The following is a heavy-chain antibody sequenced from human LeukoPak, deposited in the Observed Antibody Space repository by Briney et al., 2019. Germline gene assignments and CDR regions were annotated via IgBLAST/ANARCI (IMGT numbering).Heavy chain of an antibody. Sequence: SETLSLTCNISGGSISTYYWSWIRQSPGKGLEWIGYIYYSGSANSNPSLKSRVTISVDTSKNQFSLQLNSVTPEDTAIYYCAREGGGKGAFDIWGQGTMVTVSS. CDR3: AREGGGKGAFDI. CDR1: GGSISTYY. J-gene: IGHJ3*02. V-gene: IGHV4-59*12. CDR2: IYYSGSA. D-gene: IGHD4-23*01.